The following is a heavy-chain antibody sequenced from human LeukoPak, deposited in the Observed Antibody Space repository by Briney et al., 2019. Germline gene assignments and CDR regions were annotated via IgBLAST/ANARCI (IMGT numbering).Heavy chain of an antibody. Sequence: SETLSLTCAVSGYSISSGYYWGWIRPPPGKGLEWIGTIYQYGSTYYNPSLKSRVTISVDTSKNQFSLKLSSVTAADTAVYYCARHRSHDGSTSCYNDWGQGTLVTVSS. CDR2: IYQYGST. V-gene: IGHV4-38-2*01. CDR1: GYSISSGYY. D-gene: IGHD2-2*02. CDR3: ARHRSHDGSTSCYND. J-gene: IGHJ4*02.